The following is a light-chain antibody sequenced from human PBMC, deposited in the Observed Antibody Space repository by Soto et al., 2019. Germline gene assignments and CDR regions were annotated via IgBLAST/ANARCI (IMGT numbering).Light chain of an antibody. V-gene: IGLV2-14*01. CDR3: SSYTSSSTFV. Sequence: QSALTQPASVSGSPGQSITISCTGTSSDVGGYNYVSWYQQHPGKAPKLMIYDVSNRPSGVSNRFSGSKSGNTASLTISGLQAEDEADYNCSSYTSSSTFVFGGGTKVTVL. CDR2: DVS. CDR1: SSDVGGYNY. J-gene: IGLJ2*01.